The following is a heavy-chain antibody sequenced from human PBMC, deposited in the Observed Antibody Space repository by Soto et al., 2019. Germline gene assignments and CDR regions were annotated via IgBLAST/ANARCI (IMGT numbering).Heavy chain of an antibody. J-gene: IGHJ4*02. CDR3: VREPRTIRGPTGLLAY. CDR2: ISSDSSYI. V-gene: IGHV3-21*01. D-gene: IGHD3-3*02. Sequence: GGSLRLSCAASGFTFSSYSVIWVRQAPGKGLEWVSSISSDSSYIYYADSVKGRFTISRDNAKNSLYLQMNSLRDEDTAVYYCVREPRTIRGPTGLLAYSGQGILVTVSS. CDR1: GFTFSSYS.